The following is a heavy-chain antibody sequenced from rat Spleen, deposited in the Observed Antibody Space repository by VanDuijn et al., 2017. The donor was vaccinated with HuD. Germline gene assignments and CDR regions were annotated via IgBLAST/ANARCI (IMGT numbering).Heavy chain of an antibody. V-gene: IGHV2-63*01. CDR3: SRYNSGFDY. J-gene: IGHJ2*01. CDR1: GFSLTGYN. Sequence: VQLKESGPGLVQPSQTLSLTCTVSGFSLTGYNIHWVRQPPGKGLEWMGRMRFNGDPSYSSTLKSRLSISRDTSQNQVFLKMHSLQTDDTGIYYCSRYNSGFDYWGQGVMVTVSS. D-gene: IGHD4-3*01. CDR2: MRFNGDP.